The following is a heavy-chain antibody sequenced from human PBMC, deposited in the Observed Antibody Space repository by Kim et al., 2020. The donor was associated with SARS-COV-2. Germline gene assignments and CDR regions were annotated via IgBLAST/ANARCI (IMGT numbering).Heavy chain of an antibody. V-gene: IGHV3-21*01. J-gene: IGHJ6*02. CDR1: GFIFSSHG. CDR3: ASEGLLPGYYKEYFYYGMDV. CDR2: ISSSSTYI. D-gene: IGHD3-9*01. Sequence: GGSLRLSCTASGFIFSSHGVNWVRQAPGKGLEWVSSISSSSTYIYYADSVKGRFTISRDNAKNSLYLQMNSLRAEDAAVYYCASEGLLPGYYKEYFYYGMDVWSRGTTVTVSS.